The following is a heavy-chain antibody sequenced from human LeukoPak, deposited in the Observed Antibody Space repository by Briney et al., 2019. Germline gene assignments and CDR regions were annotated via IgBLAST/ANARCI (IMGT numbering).Heavy chain of an antibody. CDR3: ARKRRYYDSSGGYYFDY. V-gene: IGHV4-59*01. Sequence: SETLSLTCTVSGGSISSYYWSWIRQPPGKGLEWIGYIYYSGSTNYNPSLKSRVTISVDTSKNQFSLKLSSVTAADTAVYYCARKRRYYDSSGGYYFDYWGQGTLVTVSS. J-gene: IGHJ4*02. CDR1: GGSISSYY. D-gene: IGHD3-22*01. CDR2: IYYSGST.